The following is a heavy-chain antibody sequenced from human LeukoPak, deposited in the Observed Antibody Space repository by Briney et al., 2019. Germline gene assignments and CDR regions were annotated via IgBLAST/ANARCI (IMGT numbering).Heavy chain of an antibody. D-gene: IGHD1-26*01. V-gene: IGHV6-1*01. J-gene: IGHJ4*02. CDR1: GDSVSSNSAA. Sequence: SQTLSLTCAISGDSVSSNSAAWNWIRQSPSRGLEWLGRTYYRSKWYNDYAVSVKSRVTINPDTSKNQFSLQLNSVTPEDTAVYYCARDPWAAKWILFDYWGQGTLVTVSS. CDR3: ARDPWAAKWILFDY. CDR2: TYYRSKWYN.